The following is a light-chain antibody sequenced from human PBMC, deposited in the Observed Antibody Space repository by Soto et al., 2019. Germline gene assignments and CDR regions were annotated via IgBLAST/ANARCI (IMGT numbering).Light chain of an antibody. J-gene: IGKJ1*01. CDR1: QTISSW. Sequence: DIQMTQSPSTLSVSVGDRVTITCRASQTISSWLAWYQQKPGKAPKLLIYKASTLKSGVPSRFSGSGSGTEFTLTISSLQPDDFATYYCQHYNSYSEVFGQGTKV. CDR3: QHYNSYSEV. CDR2: KAS. V-gene: IGKV1-5*03.